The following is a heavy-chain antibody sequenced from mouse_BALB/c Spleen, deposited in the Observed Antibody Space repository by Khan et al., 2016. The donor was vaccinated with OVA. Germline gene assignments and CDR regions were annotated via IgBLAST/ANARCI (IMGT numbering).Heavy chain of an antibody. Sequence: EVKVEESGGGLVQPGGSMKLSCVASGFTFSNYWMNWVRQSPEKGLAWVAEIRLKSDDYVTHYAESVKGRLTISRDASKSSFYLQMNNLRAEDTGIYYCWILLWGQGTTLTVSS. J-gene: IGHJ2*01. CDR2: IRLKSDDYVT. V-gene: IGHV6-6*02. CDR3: WILL. CDR1: GFTFSNYW.